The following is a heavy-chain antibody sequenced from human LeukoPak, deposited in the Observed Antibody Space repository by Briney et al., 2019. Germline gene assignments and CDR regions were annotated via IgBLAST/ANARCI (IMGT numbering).Heavy chain of an antibody. J-gene: IGHJ4*02. V-gene: IGHV4-34*01. CDR3: ARGRSY. Sequence: SKTLSLTCAVYGGSFSGYYWSWIRQPPGKGLEWIGEINHSGSTNYNPSLKSRVTISVDTSKNQFSLKLSSVTAADTAVYYCARGRSYWGQGTLVTVSS. CDR1: GGSFSGYY. CDR2: INHSGST.